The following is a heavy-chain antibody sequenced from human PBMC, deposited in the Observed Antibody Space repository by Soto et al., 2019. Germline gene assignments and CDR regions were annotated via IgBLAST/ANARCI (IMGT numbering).Heavy chain of an antibody. CDR2: IKSKTDGGTT. D-gene: IGHD4-4*01. CDR1: GFTFSNAW. CDR3: TTDRSNSIYYYGMDV. V-gene: IGHV3-15*07. J-gene: IGHJ6*02. Sequence: GGSLRLSCAASGFTFSNAWMNWVRQAPGKGLEWVGRIKSKTDGGTTDYAAPVKGRFTISRDDSKNTLYLQMNSLKTEDTAVYYCTTDRSNSIYYYGMDVWGQGTTVTVSS.